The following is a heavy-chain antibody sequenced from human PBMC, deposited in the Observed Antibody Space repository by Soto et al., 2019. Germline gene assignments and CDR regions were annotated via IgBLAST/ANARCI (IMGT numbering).Heavy chain of an antibody. V-gene: IGHV3-23*01. CDR3: AKGSYDSSGFYYGGRFDP. D-gene: IGHD3-22*01. Sequence: EVQLLDSGGGLVQPGGSLRLSCAASGFTFNNYAMSWVRQAPGKGLEWVSAISGTGGSSNHADSVKGRFTISRDNSKNKLYLQMNSLRAEDTAVYYCAKGSYDSSGFYYGGRFDPWGQGNLVTVSS. CDR2: ISGTGGSS. J-gene: IGHJ5*02. CDR1: GFTFNNYA.